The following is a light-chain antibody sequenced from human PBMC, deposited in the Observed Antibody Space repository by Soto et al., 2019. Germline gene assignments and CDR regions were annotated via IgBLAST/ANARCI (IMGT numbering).Light chain of an antibody. J-gene: IGLJ1*01. Sequence: QSVLTQPRSLSGSPGQSVTISCTGTSSDVGGYNYVSWYQQHPGKAPKLMIYDVSKRPSGVPDRFSGSKSGNTASLTISGLQAEDEADDYCCSYAGSYTYGFGPGTKLTVL. CDR3: CSYAGSYTYG. CDR1: SSDVGGYNY. CDR2: DVS. V-gene: IGLV2-11*01.